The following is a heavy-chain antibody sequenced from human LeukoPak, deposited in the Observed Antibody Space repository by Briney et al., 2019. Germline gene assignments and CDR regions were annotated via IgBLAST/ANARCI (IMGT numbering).Heavy chain of an antibody. CDR3: ARVIHYGGNPRGAFDI. J-gene: IGHJ3*02. CDR1: GYSISSGYY. Sequence: PSETLSLTCTVSGYSISSGYYWGWIRQPPGKGLDWIGSIYHSGSTYYNPSLKSRVTISVDTSKNQFSLKLSSVTAADTAVYYCARVIHYGGNPRGAFDIWGQGTMVTVSS. CDR2: IYHSGST. D-gene: IGHD4-23*01. V-gene: IGHV4-38-2*02.